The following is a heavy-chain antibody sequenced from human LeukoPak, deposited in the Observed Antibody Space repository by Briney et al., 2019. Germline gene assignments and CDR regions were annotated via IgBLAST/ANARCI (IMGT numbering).Heavy chain of an antibody. CDR2: IYSGGST. CDR1: GFTVSSNY. J-gene: IGHJ6*04. Sequence: GGSLRHSCAASGFTVSSNYMSWVRQAPGKGLEWVSVIYSGGSTYYADSVKGRFTISRDNSKNTLYLQMNSLRAEDTAVYYCARAGRIAVAGYYYYGMDAWGKGTTVTVSS. V-gene: IGHV3-53*01. D-gene: IGHD6-19*01. CDR3: ARAGRIAVAGYYYYGMDA.